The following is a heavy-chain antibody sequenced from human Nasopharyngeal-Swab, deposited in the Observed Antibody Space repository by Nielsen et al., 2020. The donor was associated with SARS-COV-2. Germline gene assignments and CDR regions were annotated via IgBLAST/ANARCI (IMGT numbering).Heavy chain of an antibody. D-gene: IGHD3-3*01. CDR1: GYTFTSYD. CDR2: VNPNSGNT. CDR3: ARALTRSITIFGVVIPNWFDP. Sequence: ASVKVSCKASGYTFTSYDINWVRQATGQGLEWMGWVNPNSGNTGYAQKFQGRVTMTRSTSISTAYMELSSLRSEDTAVYYCARALTRSITIFGVVIPNWFDPWGQGTLVTVSS. J-gene: IGHJ5*02. V-gene: IGHV1-8*01.